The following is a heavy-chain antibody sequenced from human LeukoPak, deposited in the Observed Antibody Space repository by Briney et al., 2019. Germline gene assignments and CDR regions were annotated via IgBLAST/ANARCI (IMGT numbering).Heavy chain of an antibody. CDR1: GYTFTSYY. Sequence: GASVKVSCKASGYTFTSYYMHWVRQAPGQGLEWMGIINPSGGSTSYAQKFQGRVTMTRDTSTSTVYMELSSLRSEDTAVYYCASDSGGLGYCSSTSCEPFDYWGQGTLVTVSS. CDR3: ASDSGGLGYCSSTSCEPFDY. D-gene: IGHD2-2*01. CDR2: INPSGGST. V-gene: IGHV1-46*01. J-gene: IGHJ4*02.